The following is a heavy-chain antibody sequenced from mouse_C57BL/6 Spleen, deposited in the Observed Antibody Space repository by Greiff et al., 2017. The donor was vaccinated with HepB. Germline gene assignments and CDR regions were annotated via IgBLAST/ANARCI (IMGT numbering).Heavy chain of an antibody. CDR2: IYPGDGDT. J-gene: IGHJ2*01. D-gene: IGHD1-1*01. V-gene: IGHV1-82*01. CDR1: GYAFSSSW. CDR3: ARREYYGSPFDY. Sequence: QVQLQQSGPELVKPGASVKISCKASGYAFSSSWMNWVKQRPGKGLEWIGRIYPGDGDTNYNGKFKGKATLTADKSSSTAYMQLSSLTAEDSAVYFCARREYYGSPFDYWGQGTTLTVSS.